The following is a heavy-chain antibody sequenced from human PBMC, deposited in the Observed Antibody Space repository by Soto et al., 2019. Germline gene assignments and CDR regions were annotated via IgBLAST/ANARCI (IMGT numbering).Heavy chain of an antibody. Sequence: SETLSLTCAVYGGSFSGYYWSWIRQPPGKGLEWIGYIYYSGSTNYNPSLKSRVTISVDTSKNQFSLKLSSVTAADTAVYYCARQQWLVLNAFDIWGQGTMVT. CDR1: GGSFSGYY. V-gene: IGHV4-59*01. CDR3: ARQQWLVLNAFDI. J-gene: IGHJ3*02. D-gene: IGHD6-19*01. CDR2: IYYSGST.